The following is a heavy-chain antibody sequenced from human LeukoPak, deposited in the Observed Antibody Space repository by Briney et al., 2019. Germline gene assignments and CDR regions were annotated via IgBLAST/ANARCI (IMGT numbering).Heavy chain of an antibody. CDR2: ISSSSSYI. CDR3: ARDPEMATTLFDY. CDR1: GFTFSSYS. V-gene: IGHV3-21*01. Sequence: GGSLRLSCAASGFTFSSYSMNWVRQAPGKELEGVSSISSSSSYIYYADSVKGRFTISRDNAKNSLYLQMNSLRAEDTAVYYCARDPEMATTLFDYWGQGTLVTVSS. D-gene: IGHD5-24*01. J-gene: IGHJ4*02.